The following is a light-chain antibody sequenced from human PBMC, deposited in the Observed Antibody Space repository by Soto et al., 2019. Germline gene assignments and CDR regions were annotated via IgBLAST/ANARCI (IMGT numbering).Light chain of an antibody. Sequence: QSVLTQPPSASGTPGQRITISCSGSSSNIGTNSVYWYQQLPGTAPKVVIYKNNQRPSGVPDRFSGSKSGTSASLAISGLRSDDEADYYCAAWDDSLSAGVFGGGTKLTVL. CDR1: SSNIGTNS. V-gene: IGLV1-47*01. J-gene: IGLJ3*02. CDR3: AAWDDSLSAGV. CDR2: KNN.